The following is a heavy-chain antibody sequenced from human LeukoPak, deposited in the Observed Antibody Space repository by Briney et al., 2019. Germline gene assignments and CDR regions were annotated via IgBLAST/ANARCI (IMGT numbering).Heavy chain of an antibody. CDR3: ARPAQEQLVATPFDY. V-gene: IGHV1-2*02. CDR2: INPNSGGT. D-gene: IGHD6-6*01. Sequence: ASVKVSCKASGYTFTDYYMHWVRQAPGQGLEWMGWINPNSGGTNYAQRFRGRVTMTRDTSISTAYMELSRLRSDDTAVYYCARPAQEQLVATPFDYWGQGTLVTASS. J-gene: IGHJ4*02. CDR1: GYTFTDYY.